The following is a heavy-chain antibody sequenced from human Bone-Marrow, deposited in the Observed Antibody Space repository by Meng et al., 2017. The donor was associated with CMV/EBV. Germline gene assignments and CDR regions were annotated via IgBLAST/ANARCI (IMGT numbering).Heavy chain of an antibody. CDR1: GGSFSGYY. CDR3: GRNDLWSGPTRY. J-gene: IGHJ4*02. V-gene: IGHV4-34*01. CDR2: SYYSGTA. Sequence: SETLSLTCAVYGGSFSGYYWSWIRQPPGKGLEWIGSSYYSGTAYFNPSLKSRVTISVDTSKNQFSLSLTSVTAADTALYYCGRNDLWSGPTRYWGQGTLVTVSS. D-gene: IGHD3-3*01.